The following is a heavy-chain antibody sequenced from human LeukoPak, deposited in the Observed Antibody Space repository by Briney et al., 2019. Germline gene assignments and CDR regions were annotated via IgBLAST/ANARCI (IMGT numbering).Heavy chain of an antibody. CDR1: GGSFSGYY. D-gene: IGHD1-1*01. CDR2: IYYSGST. Sequence: SETLSLTCAVYGGSFSGYYWSWIRQPPGKGLEWIGYIYYSGSTNYNPSLKSRVTISVDTSKNQFSLKLSSVTAADTAVYYCARLGRWNLEIDYWGQGTLVTVSS. CDR3: ARLGRWNLEIDY. J-gene: IGHJ4*02. V-gene: IGHV4-59*08.